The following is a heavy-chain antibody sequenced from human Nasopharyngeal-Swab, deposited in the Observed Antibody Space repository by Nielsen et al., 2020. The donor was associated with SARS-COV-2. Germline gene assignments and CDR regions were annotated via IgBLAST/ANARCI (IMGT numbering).Heavy chain of an antibody. J-gene: IGHJ1*01. D-gene: IGHD3-22*01. CDR2: ISYDGSNK. Sequence: GESLKISYAASGFTFSSYAMHWVRQAPGKGLEWVAVISYDGSNKYYADSVKGRFTISRDNSKNTLYLQMNSLRAEDTAVYYCARSRDYYDSSGYYFEYFQHWGQGTLVTVSS. V-gene: IGHV3-30-3*01. CDR3: ARSRDYYDSSGYYFEYFQH. CDR1: GFTFSSYA.